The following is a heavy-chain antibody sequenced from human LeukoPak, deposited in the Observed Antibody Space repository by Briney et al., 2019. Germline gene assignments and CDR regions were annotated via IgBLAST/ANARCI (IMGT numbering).Heavy chain of an antibody. CDR3: ARERALGYCTNGVCPYFDY. CDR2: INPNSGGT. Sequence: ASVKVSCEASGYTFTGYYMHWVRQAPGQGLEWMGWINPNSGGTNYAQKFQGRVTMTRDTSISTAYMELSRLRSDDTAVYYCARERALGYCTNGVCPYFDYWGQGTLVTVSS. J-gene: IGHJ4*02. V-gene: IGHV1-2*02. D-gene: IGHD2-8*01. CDR1: GYTFTGYY.